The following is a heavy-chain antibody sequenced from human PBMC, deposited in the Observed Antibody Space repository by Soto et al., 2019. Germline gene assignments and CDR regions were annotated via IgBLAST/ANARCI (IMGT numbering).Heavy chain of an antibody. V-gene: IGHV3-23*01. CDR1: GFTFSNYV. Sequence: GGSLRLSCAASGFTFSNYVMSWVRQAPGRGLEWVSIISGSGSSTYYADSVRGRFTISRDNSKNTLYLQMNSLRAEDTAVYYCAKGDYCSSTSCYPLYYYGMDVWGQGTTVTVSS. CDR3: AKGDYCSSTSCYPLYYYGMDV. J-gene: IGHJ6*02. D-gene: IGHD2-2*01. CDR2: ISGSGSST.